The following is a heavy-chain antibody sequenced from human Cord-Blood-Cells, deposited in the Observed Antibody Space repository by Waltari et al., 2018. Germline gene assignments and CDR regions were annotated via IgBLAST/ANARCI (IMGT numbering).Heavy chain of an antibody. V-gene: IGHV3-7*01. CDR2: IKQDGSEK. CDR1: GFTFSSYW. CDR3: ARDYSQLGDAFDI. D-gene: IGHD6-13*01. J-gene: IGHJ3*02. Sequence: EVQLVESGGGLVQPGGSLRLSWAASGFTFSSYWMSWVRQAPGKGLEWVANIKQDGSEKYYVDSVKGRFTISRDNAKNSLYLQMNSLRAEDTAVYYCARDYSQLGDAFDIWGQGTMVTVSS.